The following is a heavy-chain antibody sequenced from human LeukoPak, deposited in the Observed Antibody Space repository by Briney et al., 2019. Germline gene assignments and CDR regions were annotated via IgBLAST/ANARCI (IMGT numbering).Heavy chain of an antibody. CDR1: GGSISSYY. CDR2: IYYSGST. J-gene: IGHJ4*02. CDR3: ASWIQLPLGYFDY. Sequence: SETLSLTCTVSGGSISSYYWRWIRQPPGKGLEWIGYIYYSGSTNYNPSLKSRVTISVDTSKNQFSLKLSSVTAADTAVYYCASWIQLPLGYFDYWGQGTLVTVSS. D-gene: IGHD5-18*01. V-gene: IGHV4-59*01.